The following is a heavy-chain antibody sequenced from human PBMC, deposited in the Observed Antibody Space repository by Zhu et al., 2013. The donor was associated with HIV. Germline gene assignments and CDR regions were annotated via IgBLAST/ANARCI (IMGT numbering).Heavy chain of an antibody. Sequence: QVYLVQSGPEVKPPGASVKVSCRGYGGWSFGANHMNWVRQAPGQGLEWMGWINPKSGGTNYAQNFQGRLTMTRDTSIDTAYMELNSLESDDSAVYFCAREDRRLMTTLDYWGQGTLVTVSS. D-gene: IGHD4-4*01. CDR3: AREDRRLMTTLDY. J-gene: IGHJ4*02. CDR2: INPKSGGT. CDR1: GGWSFGANH. V-gene: IGHV1-2*02.